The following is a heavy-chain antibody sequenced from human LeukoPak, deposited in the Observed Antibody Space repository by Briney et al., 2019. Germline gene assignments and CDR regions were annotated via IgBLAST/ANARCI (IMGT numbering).Heavy chain of an antibody. Sequence: SETLSLTCTVSGGSISSYYWSWIRQPAGKGLEWIGRIYSSGSTNYNPSLKSRVTISLDTSKNQFSLKLSSVTAADTAVYYCARHRWYYGSGSYFTWFDPWGQGTLVTVSS. J-gene: IGHJ5*02. CDR2: IYSSGST. D-gene: IGHD3-10*01. CDR1: GGSISSYY. V-gene: IGHV4-4*07. CDR3: ARHRWYYGSGSYFTWFDP.